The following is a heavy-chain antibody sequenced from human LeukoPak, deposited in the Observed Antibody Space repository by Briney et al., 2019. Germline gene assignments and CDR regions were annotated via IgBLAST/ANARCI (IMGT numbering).Heavy chain of an antibody. CDR2: IDHSGRT. CDR3: ARAWSDCSSTSCYTEGFYYYYGMDV. J-gene: IGHJ6*02. Sequence: SETLSLTCAVYGGSFSGYYWSWIRQPPGKGLEWIGEIDHSGRTNSNASLKSRVTISVDMSKNQFSLRLSSVTAADTAVYYCARAWSDCSSTSCYTEGFYYYYGMDVWGQGTTVTVSS. V-gene: IGHV4-34*01. CDR1: GGSFSGYY. D-gene: IGHD2-2*02.